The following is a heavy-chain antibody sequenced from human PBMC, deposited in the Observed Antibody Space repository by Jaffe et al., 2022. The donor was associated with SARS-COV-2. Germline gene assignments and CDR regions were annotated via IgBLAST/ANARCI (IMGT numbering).Heavy chain of an antibody. CDR3: ARRYCSGGSCYGPSIYFDY. CDR1: GYTFTSYA. D-gene: IGHD2-15*01. Sequence: QVQLVQSGAEVKKPGASVKVSCKASGYTFTSYAMHWVRQAPGQRLEWMGWINAGNGNTKYSQKFQGRVTITRDTSASTAYMELSSLRSEDTAVYYCARRYCSGGSCYGPSIYFDYWGQGTLVTVSS. CDR2: INAGNGNT. V-gene: IGHV1-3*01. J-gene: IGHJ4*02.